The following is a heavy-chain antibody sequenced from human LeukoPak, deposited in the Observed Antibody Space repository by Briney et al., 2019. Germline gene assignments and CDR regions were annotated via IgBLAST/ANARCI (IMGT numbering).Heavy chain of an antibody. CDR3: ARGYYDTSGSWLSSFDY. CDR2: IDYSGNT. Sequence: SETLSLTCTVSGGSMKNYYWTWNRQPPGKGLEWIGYIDYSGNTNYNPSLKSRVSISVDTSKNQLSLKLSSVTAADTAVYYCARGYYDTSGSWLSSFDYWGQGTLVTVSS. CDR1: GGSMKNYY. D-gene: IGHD3-22*01. V-gene: IGHV4-59*01. J-gene: IGHJ4*02.